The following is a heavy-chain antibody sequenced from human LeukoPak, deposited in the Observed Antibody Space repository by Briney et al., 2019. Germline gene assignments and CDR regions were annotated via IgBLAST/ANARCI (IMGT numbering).Heavy chain of an antibody. J-gene: IGHJ6*02. CDR1: GFTFSSYA. V-gene: IGHV3-23*01. CDR3: ATPPSIAVAKSWYYGMDV. CDR2: ISGSGGST. D-gene: IGHD6-19*01. Sequence: GGSLRLSCAASGFTFSSYAMSWVRQAPGKGLEWVSAISGSGGSTYCADSVKGRFTISRDNSKNTLYLQMNSLRSDDTAVYYCATPPSIAVAKSWYYGMDVWGQGTTVTVSS.